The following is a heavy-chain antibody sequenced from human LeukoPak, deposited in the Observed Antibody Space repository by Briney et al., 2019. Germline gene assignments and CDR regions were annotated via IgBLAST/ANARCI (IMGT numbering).Heavy chain of an antibody. D-gene: IGHD5-18*01. Sequence: ASVKVSCKASGYTYTGYYMHWVRQAPGQGLEWMGWINPNSGGTNYAQKFQGRVTMTRDTSISTAYMELSRLRSDDTAVYYCARDPGTAMVEHYFDYWGQGTLVTVSS. J-gene: IGHJ4*02. CDR1: GYTYTGYY. CDR2: INPNSGGT. V-gene: IGHV1-2*02. CDR3: ARDPGTAMVEHYFDY.